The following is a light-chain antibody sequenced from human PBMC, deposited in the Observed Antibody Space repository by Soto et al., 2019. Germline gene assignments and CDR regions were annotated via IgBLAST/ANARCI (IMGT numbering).Light chain of an antibody. V-gene: IGKV3-20*01. CDR3: QQYSSSPVT. CDR2: GVS. Sequence: ENVLAQSPGTLFLSPGERATLSCRASQGVRNTYLAWYQQKPGQAPRLLIYGVSSRATGIPDRFSGSGSGTDFTLTVSRLEPEDFAVYYCQQYSSSPVTFGGGTKVDIK. CDR1: QGVRNTY. J-gene: IGKJ4*01.